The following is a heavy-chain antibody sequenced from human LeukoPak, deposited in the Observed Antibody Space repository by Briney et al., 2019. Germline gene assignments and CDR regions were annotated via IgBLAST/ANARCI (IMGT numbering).Heavy chain of an antibody. CDR2: INPNSGGT. V-gene: IGHV1-2*02. Sequence: ASVKVSCKASGYSFTDYFMQWVRHAPGHGLEWMGWINPNSGGTSYAQKFQGRVTMTRDTSISTAYMELSRLRSDDTAVYYCARDYELGTAGTAYEYFDYWGQGTLVTVSS. D-gene: IGHD1-1*01. CDR3: ARDYELGTAGTAYEYFDY. J-gene: IGHJ4*02. CDR1: GYSFTDYF.